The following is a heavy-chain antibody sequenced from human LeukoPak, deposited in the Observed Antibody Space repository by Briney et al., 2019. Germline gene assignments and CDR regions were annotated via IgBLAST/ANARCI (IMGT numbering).Heavy chain of an antibody. CDR3: ARGGCLDL. CDR1: GFTFGSYW. CDR2: INHNGNVN. J-gene: IGHJ6*02. Sequence: QSGGSLRLSCAASGFTFGSYWMNWARQAPGKGLEWVAGINHNGNVNYYVDSVKGRFTISRDNAKNSLYLQMSNLRAEDTAVYFWARGGCLDLWGQGATVTVSS. V-gene: IGHV3-7*03. D-gene: IGHD3-16*01.